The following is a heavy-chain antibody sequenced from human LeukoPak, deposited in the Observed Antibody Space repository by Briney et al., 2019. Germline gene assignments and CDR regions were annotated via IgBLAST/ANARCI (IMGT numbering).Heavy chain of an antibody. CDR1: GITLSNYG. CDR2: ISGSGGST. Sequence: GGSLRLSCAVSGITLSNYGMSWVRQAPGKGLEWVAGISGSGGSTNYADSVKGRFTISRDNSKNTLYLQMNSLRAEDTAVYYCAKCLYERPEGFDYWGQGTLVTVSS. J-gene: IGHJ4*02. D-gene: IGHD3-16*01. V-gene: IGHV3-23*01. CDR3: AKCLYERPEGFDY.